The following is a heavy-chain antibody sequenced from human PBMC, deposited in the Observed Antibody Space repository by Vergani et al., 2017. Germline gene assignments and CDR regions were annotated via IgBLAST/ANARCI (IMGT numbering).Heavy chain of an antibody. CDR1: GFTFSSYG. J-gene: IGHJ5*02. CDR2: IWYDGSNK. D-gene: IGHD4-23*01. CDR3: ARDPATVVTPGNNWFDP. V-gene: IGHV3-33*01. Sequence: QVQLVESGGGVVQPGRSLRLSCAASGFTFSSYGMHWVRQAPGKGLEWVAVIWYDGSNKYYADSVKGRFTISRDNSKNTLYLQMNSLRAEDTAVYYCARDPATVVTPGNNWFDPWGQGTLVTVSS.